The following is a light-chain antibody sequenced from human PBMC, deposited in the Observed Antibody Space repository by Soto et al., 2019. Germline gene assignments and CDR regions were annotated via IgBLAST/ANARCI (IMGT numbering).Light chain of an antibody. V-gene: IGKV1-39*01. J-gene: IGKJ1*01. Sequence: DIQMNQSPSSLSASVGDRVTMTCRASQTISSYLNWYQQKPGKAPNLLICAASSLQSGVPSRFSGSGSGTDFTLTINSLQPEDFAIYYCQQTYSTPRTFGQGTKVEIK. CDR3: QQTYSTPRT. CDR1: QTISSY. CDR2: AAS.